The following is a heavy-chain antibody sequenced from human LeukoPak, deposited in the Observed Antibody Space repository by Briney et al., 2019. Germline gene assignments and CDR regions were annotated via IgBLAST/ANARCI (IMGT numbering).Heavy chain of an antibody. V-gene: IGHV4-4*07. CDR2: VYSSGIT. J-gene: IGHJ5*02. Sequence: SETLSLTCSVSGGSISTYFWTWIRQPAGKGLEWIGRVYSSGITDYNPSLKGRVTMSVDTSKNQISLKLRSVTAADTAVYFCARVRRDYDSSGYYDPWAREPWSPSPQ. CDR1: GGSISTYF. D-gene: IGHD3-22*01. CDR3: ARVRRDYDSSGYYDP.